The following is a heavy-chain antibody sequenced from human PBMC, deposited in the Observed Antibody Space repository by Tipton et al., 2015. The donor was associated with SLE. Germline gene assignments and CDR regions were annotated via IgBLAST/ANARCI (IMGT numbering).Heavy chain of an antibody. CDR2: IRHDETNK. CDR3: ARDLSYKMDV. D-gene: IGHD5-24*01. Sequence: SLRLSCAASGFTFSGCGMHWVRQAPGKGLEWVAFIRHDETNKYYADSVKGRFTISRDNAKNTLSLQMNSLRPEDTAVYYCARDLSYKMDVWDQGTTVTASS. J-gene: IGHJ6*02. V-gene: IGHV3-30*02. CDR1: GFTFSGCG.